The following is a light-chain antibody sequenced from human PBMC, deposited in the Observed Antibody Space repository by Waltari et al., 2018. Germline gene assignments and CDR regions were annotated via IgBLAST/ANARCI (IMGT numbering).Light chain of an antibody. CDR3: QQRRDWPLT. Sequence: EIVLTQSPAILSLSPGERASLSCRASQIVTNYLAWYQQKPGQAPRLLIYDTSNRATGIPARFSGSGFGTDFTLTISSLEPEDFAVYYCQQRRDWPLTFGGGTKVEIK. CDR1: QIVTNY. J-gene: IGKJ4*01. V-gene: IGKV3-11*01. CDR2: DTS.